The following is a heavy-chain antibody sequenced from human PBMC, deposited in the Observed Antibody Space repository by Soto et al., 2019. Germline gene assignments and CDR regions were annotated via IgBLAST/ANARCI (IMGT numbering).Heavy chain of an antibody. D-gene: IGHD5-12*01. CDR2: MNPNSGNT. CDR1: GYTFTSYD. Sequence: ASVKVSCKASGYTFTSYDINWVRQATGQGLEWMGWMNPNSGNTGYAQKFQGRVTMTRNTSISTAYMELSSLRSEDTAVYYCARGEADRYSGYENWLDPWGQGTLVTVSS. V-gene: IGHV1-8*01. CDR3: ARGEADRYSGYENWLDP. J-gene: IGHJ5*02.